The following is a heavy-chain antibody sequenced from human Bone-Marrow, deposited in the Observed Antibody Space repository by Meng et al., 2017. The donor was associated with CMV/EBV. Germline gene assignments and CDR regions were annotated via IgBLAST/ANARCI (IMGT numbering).Heavy chain of an antibody. CDR2: IRSKAYGGTT. Sequence: GESLKISCTASGFTFGDYAMSWVRQAPGKGLEWVGFIRSKAYGGTTEYAASVKGRFTISRDDSKSIAYLQMNSLKTEDTAVYYCTRDGLPMGDMDVWGQGTTVTGYS. J-gene: IGHJ6*01. CDR3: TRDGLPMGDMDV. V-gene: IGHV3-49*04. D-gene: IGHD3-10*01. CDR1: GFTFGDYA.